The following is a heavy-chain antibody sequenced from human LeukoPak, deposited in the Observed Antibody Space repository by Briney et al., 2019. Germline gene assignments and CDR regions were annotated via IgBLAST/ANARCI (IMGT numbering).Heavy chain of an antibody. CDR3: ARVDYDFWSGYSHNWFDP. J-gene: IGHJ5*02. Sequence: ASVKVSCKASVYTFTSYGISWVRQAPGQGLEWMGWISAYNGNTNYAQKLQGRVTMTTDTSTSTAYMELRSLRSDDTAVYYCARVDYDFWSGYSHNWFDPWGQGTLVTVSS. CDR2: ISAYNGNT. CDR1: VYTFTSYG. V-gene: IGHV1-18*01. D-gene: IGHD3-3*01.